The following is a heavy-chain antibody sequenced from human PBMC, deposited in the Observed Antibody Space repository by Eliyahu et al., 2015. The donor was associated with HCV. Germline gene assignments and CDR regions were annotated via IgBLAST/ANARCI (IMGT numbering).Heavy chain of an antibody. CDR1: GFXFSSYA. CDR2: ISGSGGST. V-gene: IGHV3-23*01. D-gene: IGHD3-16*02. CDR3: AKIGKEYYDYVWGSYRYSPFDY. Sequence: EVQLLESGGGLVQPGGSLRLSCAASGFXFSSYAXSWVRQAPGKGLEWVSAISGSGGSTYYADSVKGRFTISRDNSKNTLYLQMNSLRAEDTAVYYCAKIGKEYYDYVWGSYRYSPFDYWGQGTLVTVSS. J-gene: IGHJ4*02.